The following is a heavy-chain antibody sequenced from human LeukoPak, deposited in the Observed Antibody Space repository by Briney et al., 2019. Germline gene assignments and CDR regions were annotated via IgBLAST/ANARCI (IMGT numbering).Heavy chain of an antibody. CDR1: GFTFTDFW. J-gene: IGHJ6*02. CDR3: ARDVSVSGMDV. CDR2: IKRDGSEK. V-gene: IGHV3-7*01. Sequence: GSLGLSCAASGFTFTDFWMSWVRQAPGKGLEWVAQIKRDGSEKYYVDSVKGRFTVSRDNPKNTVHLQMNSLRAEDTAIYYCARDVSVSGMDVWGQGTTVTVSS. D-gene: IGHD5/OR15-5a*01.